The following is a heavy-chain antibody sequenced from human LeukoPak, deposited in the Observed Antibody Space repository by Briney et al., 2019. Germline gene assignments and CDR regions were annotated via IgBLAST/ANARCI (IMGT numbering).Heavy chain of an antibody. CDR2: IIPIFGTA. V-gene: IGHV1-69*05. D-gene: IGHD3-22*01. CDR1: GGTSSSYA. J-gene: IGHJ4*02. CDR3: ASPSSTYSSGYLY. Sequence: ASVKVSCKASGGTSSSYAISWVRQAPGQGLEWMGGIIPIFGTANYAQKFQGRVTITTDESTSTAYMELSSLRSEDTAVYYCASPSSTYSSGYLYWGQGTLVTVSS.